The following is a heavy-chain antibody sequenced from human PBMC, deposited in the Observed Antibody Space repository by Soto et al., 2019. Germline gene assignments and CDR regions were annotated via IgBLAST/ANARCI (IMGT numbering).Heavy chain of an antibody. J-gene: IGHJ4*02. D-gene: IGHD6-19*01. V-gene: IGHV1-69*13. CDR2: IVPIYRTA. CDR1: VGTFSSYR. CDR3: VSDSRPKLSSI. Sequence: AVKVSCKASVGTFSSYRINWRRQAPGQGLEWVGGIVPIYRTADYAQKFQGRVTITADESARTSYMELRSLKSQDTAVYYCVSDSRPKLSSIWGQGTLVIVSS.